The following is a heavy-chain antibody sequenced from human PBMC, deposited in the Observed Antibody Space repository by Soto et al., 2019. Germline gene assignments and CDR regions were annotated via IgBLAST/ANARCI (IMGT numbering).Heavy chain of an antibody. J-gene: IGHJ3*02. CDR3: ARERYLTATDSAFDI. Sequence: SETLSLTCAVSGGSISSGGYSWSWIRQPPGKGLEWIGYIYYSGNTNYNPSLESRVTISADTSKNQFSLKLSSVTAADTAVYYCARERYLTATDSAFDIWGQGTMVTVSS. CDR1: GGSISSGGYS. CDR2: IYYSGNT. V-gene: IGHV4-61*08. D-gene: IGHD1-20*01.